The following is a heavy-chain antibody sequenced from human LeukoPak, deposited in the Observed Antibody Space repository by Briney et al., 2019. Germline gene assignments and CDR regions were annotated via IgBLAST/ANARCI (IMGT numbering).Heavy chain of an antibody. CDR2: ISSNGGST. J-gene: IGHJ4*02. Sequence: GALRLSCAASGFTFSDYAMHWVRQAPGKGLEYVSRISSNGGSTYYANSVKGRFTISRDNPKNTLFLQMGILRAEDMAVYYCAREECSGGSCYFDYWGQGTLVTVSS. V-gene: IGHV3-64*01. CDR3: AREECSGGSCYFDY. CDR1: GFTFSDYA. D-gene: IGHD2-15*01.